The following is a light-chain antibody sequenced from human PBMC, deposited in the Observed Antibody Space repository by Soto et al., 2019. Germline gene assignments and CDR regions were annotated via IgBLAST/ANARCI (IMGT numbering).Light chain of an antibody. V-gene: IGLV2-14*01. CDR3: SSYTSSSTS. J-gene: IGLJ1*01. CDR1: SSDVGGYNY. CDR2: DVS. Sequence: QSALTQPASVSGSPGQSITISCTGTSSDVGGYNYVSWYQQHPGKAPKLMIYDVSNWPSGVSNRFSGSKSGNTASLTISGLQAEDEADYYCSSYTSSSTSFGTGTKVTVL.